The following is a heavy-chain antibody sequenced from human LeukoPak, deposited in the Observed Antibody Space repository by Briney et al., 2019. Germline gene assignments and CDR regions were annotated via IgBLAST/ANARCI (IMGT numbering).Heavy chain of an antibody. CDR1: GFTFSSYA. D-gene: IGHD4-17*01. CDR2: ILHDGSNK. J-gene: IGHJ4*02. Sequence: GGSLRLSCAASGFTFSSYAMHWVRQAPGKGLEWVAVILHDGSNKNYADSVKGRFTISRDNSKNTLYLQMNSLRAEDTAVYYCARDYGEAFDYWGQGTLVTVSS. CDR3: ARDYGEAFDY. V-gene: IGHV3-30-3*01.